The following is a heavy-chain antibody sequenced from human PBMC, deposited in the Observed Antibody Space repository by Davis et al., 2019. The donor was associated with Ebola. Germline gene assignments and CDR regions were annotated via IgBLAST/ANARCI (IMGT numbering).Heavy chain of an antibody. CDR1: GFTFSTYA. J-gene: IGHJ4*02. CDR2: ISSSGGST. V-gene: IGHV3-23*01. Sequence: PGGSLRLSCVASGFTFSTYAMSWVRQAPGKGLEWVSTISSSGGSTYYADSVKGRFTISRDNSKNTLYLQMNSLRAEDTAVYYCASMTTVVTPVDYWGQGTLVTVSS. D-gene: IGHD4-23*01. CDR3: ASMTTVVTPVDY.